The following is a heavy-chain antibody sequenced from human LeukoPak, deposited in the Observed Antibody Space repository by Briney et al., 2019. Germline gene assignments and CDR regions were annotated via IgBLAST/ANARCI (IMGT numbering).Heavy chain of an antibody. CDR3: AKGIAVAGTNWFDP. CDR2: ISGSGGST. V-gene: IGHV3-23*01. J-gene: IGHJ5*02. CDR1: GFPFSSFA. Sequence: GGSLRLSCAASGFPFSSFALSWVRQAPGKGLEWVSAISGSGGSTYYADSVKGRFTISRDNSKNTLYLQMNSLRAEDTAVYYCAKGIAVAGTNWFDPWGQGTLVTVSS. D-gene: IGHD6-19*01.